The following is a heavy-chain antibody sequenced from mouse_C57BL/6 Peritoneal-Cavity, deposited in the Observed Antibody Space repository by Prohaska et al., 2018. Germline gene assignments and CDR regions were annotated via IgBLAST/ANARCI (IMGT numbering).Heavy chain of an antibody. D-gene: IGHD1-1*01. J-gene: IGHJ1*03. Sequence: GGLVQPGGSLKLSCAASGIDFSRYWMSWVRRAPGKGLEWIGEINPDSSTINYAPSLKDKFIISRDNAKNTLYLQMSKVRSEDTARYYCARPGSSYVHWYFDVWGTGTTVTVSS. CDR1: GIDFSRYW. CDR3: ARPGSSYVHWYFDV. CDR2: INPDSSTI. V-gene: IGHV4-1*01.